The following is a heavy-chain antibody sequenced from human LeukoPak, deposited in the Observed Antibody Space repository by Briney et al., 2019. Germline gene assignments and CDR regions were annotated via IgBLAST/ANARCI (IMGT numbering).Heavy chain of an antibody. Sequence: GGSLRLSCQVSGYSFRSYWIAWVRQMSGKGPECMGIIYPVESQTRYSPSFQGQVTISADTSISAAYLQWSTLKASDTAMYYCALRSGSADAYDIWGQGTMVTVA. D-gene: IGHD1-26*01. CDR2: IYPVESQT. CDR1: GYSFRSYW. V-gene: IGHV5-51*01. CDR3: ALRSGSADAYDI. J-gene: IGHJ3*02.